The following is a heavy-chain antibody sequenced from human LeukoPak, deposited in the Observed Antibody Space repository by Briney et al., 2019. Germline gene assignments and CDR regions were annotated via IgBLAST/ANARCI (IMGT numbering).Heavy chain of an antibody. J-gene: IGHJ4*02. CDR1: GFTFSDYY. CDR2: IKQDGSEK. CDR3: ARGSSSWDY. D-gene: IGHD6-13*01. Sequence: GGSLRLSCAASGFTFSDYYMTWVRQAPGKGLEWVANIKQDGSEKYYVDSVKGRFTISRDNAKNSLYLQMNSLRAEDTAVYYCARGSSSWDYWGQGTLVTVSS. V-gene: IGHV3-7*01.